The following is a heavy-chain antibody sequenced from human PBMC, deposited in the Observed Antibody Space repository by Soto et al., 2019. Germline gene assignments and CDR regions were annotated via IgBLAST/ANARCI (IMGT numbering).Heavy chain of an antibody. Sequence: GGSLRLSCAASGFTFSDYYMSWIRQAPGKGLEWVSYISSSSYTNYADSVKGRFTISRDNAKNSLYLQMNSLRAEDTAVYYCARAFYDYVWGSYREFDYWGQGTLVTVSS. CDR1: GFTFSDYY. J-gene: IGHJ4*02. CDR3: ARAFYDYVWGSYREFDY. CDR2: ISSSSYT. V-gene: IGHV3-11*06. D-gene: IGHD3-16*02.